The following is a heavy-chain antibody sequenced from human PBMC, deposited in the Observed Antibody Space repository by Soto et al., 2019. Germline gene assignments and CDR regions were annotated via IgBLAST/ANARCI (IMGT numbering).Heavy chain of an antibody. Sequence: QVQLVQSGAEVKKPGASVKVSCKASGYTFTSYDINWVRQATGQGLEWMGWMNPHSGNTGYAQKFQGRVTMTRNTSLSTGYTELSSLRSEDTAVYYCARGWYDINYCCSGMEFWGRGATVT. D-gene: IGHD3-9*01. J-gene: IGHJ6*02. V-gene: IGHV1-8*01. CDR3: ARGWYDINYCCSGMEF. CDR2: MNPHSGNT. CDR1: GYTFTSYD.